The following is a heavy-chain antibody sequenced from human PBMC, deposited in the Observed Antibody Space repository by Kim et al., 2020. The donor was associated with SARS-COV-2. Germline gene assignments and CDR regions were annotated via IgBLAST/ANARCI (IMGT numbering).Heavy chain of an antibody. Sequence: KLQGRVTMTTDTSTSTAYMELRSLRSDDTAVYYCARDRPYGSGSYPTDYWGQGTLVTVSS. CDR3: ARDRPYGSGSYPTDY. D-gene: IGHD3-10*01. J-gene: IGHJ4*02. V-gene: IGHV1-18*01.